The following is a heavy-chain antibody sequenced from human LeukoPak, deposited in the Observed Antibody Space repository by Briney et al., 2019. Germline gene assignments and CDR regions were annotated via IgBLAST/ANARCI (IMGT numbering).Heavy chain of an antibody. Sequence: GSLRLSCTASGFTFSSYEMNWVRQAPGKGLEWIGEINHSGSTNYNPSLKSRVTISVDTSKNQFSLKLSSVTAADTAVYYCARTCSGGSCYADDKFDYWGQGTLVTVSS. CDR2: INHSGST. D-gene: IGHD2-15*01. CDR3: ARTCSGGSCYADDKFDY. CDR1: GFTFSSYE. J-gene: IGHJ4*02. V-gene: IGHV4-34*01.